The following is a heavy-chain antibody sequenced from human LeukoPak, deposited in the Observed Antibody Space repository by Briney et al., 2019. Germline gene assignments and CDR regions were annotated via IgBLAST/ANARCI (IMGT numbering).Heavy chain of an antibody. V-gene: IGHV4-34*01. CDR3: ARGGIGILWFGELSYDY. CDR2: INHSGST. Sequence: SETLSLTCAVYGGSFSGCYWSWIRQPPGKGLEWIGEINHSGSTNYNPSLKSRVTISVDTSKNQFSLKLSSVTAADTAVYYCARGGIGILWFGELSYDYWGQGTLVTVSS. J-gene: IGHJ4*02. CDR1: GGSFSGCY. D-gene: IGHD3-10*01.